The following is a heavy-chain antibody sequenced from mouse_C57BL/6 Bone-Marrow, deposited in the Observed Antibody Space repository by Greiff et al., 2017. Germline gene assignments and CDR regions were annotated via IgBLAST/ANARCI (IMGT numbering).Heavy chain of an antibody. CDR2: IWSDGST. CDR3: ARQITTVVAKDYYAMDY. Sequence: QVQLKESGPGLVAPSQSLSITCTVSGFSLTSYGVHWVRQPPGKGLEWLVVIWSDGSTTYNSALKSRLSISKDNSKSQVFLKMNSLQTDDTAMYYCARQITTVVAKDYYAMDYWGQGTSVTVSS. CDR1: GFSLTSYG. J-gene: IGHJ4*01. V-gene: IGHV2-6-1*01. D-gene: IGHD1-1*01.